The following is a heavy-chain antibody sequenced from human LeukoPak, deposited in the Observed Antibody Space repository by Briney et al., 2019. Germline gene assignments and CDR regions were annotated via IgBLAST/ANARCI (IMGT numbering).Heavy chain of an antibody. D-gene: IGHD6-25*01. CDR3: AKDMAATLDY. CDR2: IRYDGSNK. V-gene: IGHV3-30*02. CDR1: GFTFCSYG. J-gene: IGHJ4*02. Sequence: GGSVRLSCAASGFTFCSYGMHWVRQAPGKGLEWVAFIRYDGSNKYYADSVKGRFTISRDNSKNTLYLQMNSLRAEDTAVYYCAKDMAATLDYWGQGTLVTVSS.